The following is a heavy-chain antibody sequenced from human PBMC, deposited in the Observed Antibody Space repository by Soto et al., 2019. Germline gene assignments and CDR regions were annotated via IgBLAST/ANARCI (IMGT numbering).Heavy chain of an antibody. Sequence: GGSLRLSCAASGFTVSSNYMSWVRQAPGKXLEWVSVIYSGGSTYYADSVKGRFTISRDNSKNTLYLQMNSLRAEDTAVYYCARDVITVTTSNYYYYSDMDVWDQGTTVTVSS. J-gene: IGHJ6*02. V-gene: IGHV3-53*01. CDR2: IYSGGST. CDR3: ARDVITVTTSNYYYYSDMDV. D-gene: IGHD4-17*01. CDR1: GFTVSSNY.